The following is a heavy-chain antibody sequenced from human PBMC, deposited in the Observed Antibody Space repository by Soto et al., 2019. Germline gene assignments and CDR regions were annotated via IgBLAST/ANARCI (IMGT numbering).Heavy chain of an antibody. CDR3: ARDTFGGAYDFLH. CDR2: ISSGGST. Sequence: EVQLVESGGGLFKPGGSLRLSCAASGFTVSSFYMTWVRQAPGKGLQWVAVISSGGSTYYADSVKGRFTISRDNSKNTLYLEMNSLRAEDTAVYYCARDTFGGAYDFLHGGQGTLVTVSS. V-gene: IGHV3-66*01. CDR1: GFTVSSFY. D-gene: IGHD3-3*01. J-gene: IGHJ4*02.